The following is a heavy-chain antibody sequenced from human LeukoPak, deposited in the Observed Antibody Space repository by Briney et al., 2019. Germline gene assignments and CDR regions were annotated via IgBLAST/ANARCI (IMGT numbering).Heavy chain of an antibody. V-gene: IGHV3-74*03. Sequence: GGSLRLSCAASGFSFNNYWMYWVRQAPGKGLVWVSRINSDGRSLTYADSVMGRFTISRDNAKNMLYLQMNSLRAEDTAVYYCARGRGLGELAVASFDSWGQGILVTVSS. J-gene: IGHJ4*02. D-gene: IGHD6-19*01. CDR1: GFSFNNYW. CDR3: ARGRGLGELAVASFDS. CDR2: INSDGRSL.